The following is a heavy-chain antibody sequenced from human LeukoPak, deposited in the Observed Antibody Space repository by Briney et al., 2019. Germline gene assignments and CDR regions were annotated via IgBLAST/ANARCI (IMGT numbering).Heavy chain of an antibody. D-gene: IGHD3-22*01. CDR1: GYAFTSSD. CDR3: ATVRSGGYYRGNYYYYMDV. J-gene: IGHJ6*03. V-gene: IGHV1-8*02. CDR2: TNPNTANT. Sequence: GASVKVSCKASGYAFTSSDINWVRQATGLGLEWLGWTNPNTANTGYAQRFQGRITMTMNTSISTAYMELTSLRSEDTAVYYCATVRSGGYYRGNYYYYMDVWGKGTTVTVSS.